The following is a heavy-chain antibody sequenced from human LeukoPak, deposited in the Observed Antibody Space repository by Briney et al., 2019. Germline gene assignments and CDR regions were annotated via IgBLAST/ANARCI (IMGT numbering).Heavy chain of an antibody. CDR3: VREEIAVAGLGIDY. Sequence: ASVKVSCKASGYTFTGYYMHWVRQAPGQGLEWMGWINPNSGGTNYAQKFQGWVTMTRDTSISTAYMELSRLRSDDTAVYYCVREEIAVAGLGIDYWGQGTLVTVSS. CDR1: GYTFTGYY. J-gene: IGHJ4*02. V-gene: IGHV1-2*04. CDR2: INPNSGGT. D-gene: IGHD6-19*01.